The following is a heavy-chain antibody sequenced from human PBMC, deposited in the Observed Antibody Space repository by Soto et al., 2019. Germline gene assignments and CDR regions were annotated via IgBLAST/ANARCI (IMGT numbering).Heavy chain of an antibody. CDR1: GFTFSSYG. D-gene: IGHD3-10*01. J-gene: IGHJ4*01. CDR3: ARMGSLLWFGETLFDY. Sequence: QVQLVESGGGVVQPGRSLRLSCAASGFTFSSYGMHWVRQAPGKGLEWVAVIWYDGSNKYYADSVKGRFTISRDNSKNTLYLQMNSLRAEDTAVYYCARMGSLLWFGETLFDYWGRGTLVTVSS. V-gene: IGHV3-33*01. CDR2: IWYDGSNK.